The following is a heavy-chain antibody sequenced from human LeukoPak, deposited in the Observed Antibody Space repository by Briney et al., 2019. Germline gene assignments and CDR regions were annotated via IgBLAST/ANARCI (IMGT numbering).Heavy chain of an antibody. CDR1: GSSISSSNW. D-gene: IGHD2-15*01. CDR2: VYPSGRT. V-gene: IGHV4-4*02. Sequence: SGTLSLTCAVSGSSISSSNWWSWVRQPPGKGLEWIGDVYPSGRTNYNPSLKGRLTMSVDKSKNQFSLNVNSVTAADTAVYYCARGYIEVVLTTTYSFFDPWGQGILVTVSS. CDR3: ARGYIEVVLTTTYSFFDP. J-gene: IGHJ5*02.